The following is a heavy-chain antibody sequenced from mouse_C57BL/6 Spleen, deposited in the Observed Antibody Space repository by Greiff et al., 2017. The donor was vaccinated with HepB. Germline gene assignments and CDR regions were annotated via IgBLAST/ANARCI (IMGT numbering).Heavy chain of an antibody. CDR1: GYAFTNYL. CDR3: ATITTVVADAMDY. D-gene: IGHD1-1*01. CDR2: INPGSGGT. V-gene: IGHV1-54*01. Sequence: QVQLKQSGAELVRPGTSVKVSCKASGYAFTNYLIEWVKQRPGQGLEWIGVINPGSGGTNYNEKFKGKATLTADKSSSTAYMQLSSLTSEDSAVYFCATITTVVADAMDYWGQGTSVTVSS. J-gene: IGHJ4*01.